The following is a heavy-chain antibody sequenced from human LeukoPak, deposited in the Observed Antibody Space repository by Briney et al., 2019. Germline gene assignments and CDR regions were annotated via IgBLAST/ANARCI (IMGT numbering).Heavy chain of an antibody. CDR1: GFTCSSYA. CDR3: ARRKYDSSGFDY. J-gene: IGHJ4*02. V-gene: IGHV3-23*01. D-gene: IGHD3-22*01. CDR2: ISGSGGST. Sequence: PGGSLRLSCAASGFTCSSYAMSWVRQAQGKRLEWVSAISGSGGSTYYADSVKGRFTISRDNSKDTLYLQMNSLRAEDTAIYFCARRKYDSSGFDYWGQETLVTVSS.